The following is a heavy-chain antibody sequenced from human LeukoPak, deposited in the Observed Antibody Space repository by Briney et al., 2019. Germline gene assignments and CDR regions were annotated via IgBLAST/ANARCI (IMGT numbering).Heavy chain of an antibody. CDR3: ARRIVGATPRGNWFDP. CDR2: ISAYNGNT. J-gene: IGHJ5*02. D-gene: IGHD1-26*01. V-gene: IGHV1-18*01. Sequence: GASVKVSCKASGYTFTSYGISWVRQAPGQGLEWMGWISAYNGNTNYAQRLQGRVTMTTDTSTSTAYMELRSLRSDDTAVYYCARRIVGATPRGNWFDPWGQGTLVTVSS. CDR1: GYTFTSYG.